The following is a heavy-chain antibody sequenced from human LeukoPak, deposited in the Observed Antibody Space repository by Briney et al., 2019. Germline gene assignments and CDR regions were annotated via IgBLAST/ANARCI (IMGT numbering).Heavy chain of an antibody. J-gene: IGHJ6*03. CDR3: ARDRSYTTSCYPYYYYMDV. D-gene: IGHD2-2*01. V-gene: IGHV3-20*04. CDR2: INWNGGST. Sequence: GGSLRPSCAASGFTFDDYGMSWVRQAPGKGLEWVSGINWNGGSTGYADSVKGRFTISRDNAKNTLYLQMNSLRAEDTAVYYCARDRSYTTSCYPYYYYMDVWGKGTTVTVSS. CDR1: GFTFDDYG.